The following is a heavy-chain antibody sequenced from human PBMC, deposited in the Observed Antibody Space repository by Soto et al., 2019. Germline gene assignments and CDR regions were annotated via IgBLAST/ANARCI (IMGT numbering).Heavy chain of an antibody. V-gene: IGHV4-59*08. CDR1: GGSISSYY. CDR3: ARLITMVRGVIFRPHYYFDY. Sequence: PSETLSLTCTVYGGSISSYYWSWIRQPPGKRQEWIGYIYYRGSTNYNPSIKSRVTISVDTSKNQFSLKLSSVTAADTAVYYCARLITMVRGVIFRPHYYFDYWGQGTLVTVSS. D-gene: IGHD3-10*01. J-gene: IGHJ4*02. CDR2: IYYRGST.